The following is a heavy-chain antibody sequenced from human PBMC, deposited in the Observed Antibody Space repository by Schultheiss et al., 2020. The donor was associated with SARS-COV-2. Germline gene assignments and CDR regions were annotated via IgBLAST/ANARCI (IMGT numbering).Heavy chain of an antibody. Sequence: GSLRLSCAASGFTFSNAWMSWVRQAPGKGLEWVVRIKSKTDGGTTDYAAPVKGRFTISRDDSKNTLYLQMNSLKTEDTAVYYCTTDPSVVVVAATTHDYWGQGTLVTVSS. CDR1: GFTFSNAW. CDR3: TTDPSVVVVAATTHDY. D-gene: IGHD2-15*01. CDR2: IKSKTDGGTT. J-gene: IGHJ4*02. V-gene: IGHV3-15*01.